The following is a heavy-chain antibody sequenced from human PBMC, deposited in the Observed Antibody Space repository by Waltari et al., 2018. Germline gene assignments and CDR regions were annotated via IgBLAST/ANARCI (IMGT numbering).Heavy chain of an antibody. V-gene: IGHV4-30-4*08. CDR3: ARAGIAADYYFDY. Sequence: QVQLQESGPGLVKPSQTLSLTCTVSGGSISSGDYYWSWIRQPPGKGLEWSGDIYYSGSNYYNPSLKSRVTISVDTAKNQCALKLSSVAAADTAVYYCARAGIAADYYFDYWGQGTLVTVSS. D-gene: IGHD6-13*01. J-gene: IGHJ4*02. CDR1: GGSISSGDYY. CDR2: IYYSGSN.